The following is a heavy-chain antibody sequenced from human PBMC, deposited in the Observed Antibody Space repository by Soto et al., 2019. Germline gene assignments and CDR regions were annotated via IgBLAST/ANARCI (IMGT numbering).Heavy chain of an antibody. Sequence: GGSLRLSCAASGFSVTNNYMNWVRQAPGKGLEWVSIIDIGGNTYYADSVKDRFTISRDNSWNTLYLHMDSLRAEDTAVYYCARGRGSTGYLGREHYFDYWGQGTLVTVSS. CDR1: GFSVTNNY. V-gene: IGHV3-66*01. CDR3: ARGRGSTGYLGREHYFDY. D-gene: IGHD2-2*01. CDR2: IDIGGNT. J-gene: IGHJ4*02.